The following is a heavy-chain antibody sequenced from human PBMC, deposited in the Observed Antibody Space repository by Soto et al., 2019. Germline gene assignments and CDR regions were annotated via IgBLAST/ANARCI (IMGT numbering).Heavy chain of an antibody. CDR1: GFTVSSNY. V-gene: IGHV3-53*02. Sequence: EVQLVETGGGLIQPGGSLRLSCAASGFTVSSNYMSWVRQAPGKGLEWVSVIYSGGSTYYAASVRGRFTISRDNSKNTLYLQMKSLRAEDTAVYYCARDPPATRHGMDVWGQGPTVTVSS. J-gene: IGHJ6*02. CDR3: ARDPPATRHGMDV. CDR2: IYSGGST.